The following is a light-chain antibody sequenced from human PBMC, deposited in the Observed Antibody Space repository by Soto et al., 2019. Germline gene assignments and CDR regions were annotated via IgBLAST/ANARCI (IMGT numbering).Light chain of an antibody. Sequence: EMVLTQSPATLSLSPGERATLSCRASQTVSSSLAWYQQKPGQAPRLLIYEVSNRATGIPARFSGSGSGADFTITISSLEPGDFALYYCQQHINWPLTFGGGTKV. V-gene: IGKV3-11*01. J-gene: IGKJ4*01. CDR1: QTVSSS. CDR2: EVS. CDR3: QQHINWPLT.